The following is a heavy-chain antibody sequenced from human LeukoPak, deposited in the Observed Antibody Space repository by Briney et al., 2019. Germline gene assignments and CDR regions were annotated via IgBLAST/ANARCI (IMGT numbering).Heavy chain of an antibody. CDR2: ISSSGSTI. V-gene: IGHV3-48*03. CDR3: ARAPGDWFDP. D-gene: IGHD1-26*01. CDR1: GFTFGSYE. Sequence: PGGSLRLSCAASGFTFGSYEMNWVRQAPGKGLEWVSYISSSGSTIYHADSVKGRFTISRDNAKNSLYLQMNSLRAEDTAVYYCARAPGDWFDPWGQGTLVTVSS. J-gene: IGHJ5*02.